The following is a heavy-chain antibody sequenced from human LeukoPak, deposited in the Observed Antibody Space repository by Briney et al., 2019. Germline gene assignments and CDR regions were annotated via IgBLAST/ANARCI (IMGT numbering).Heavy chain of an antibody. Sequence: GASVKVSCKASGYTFTSYGISWVRQAPGQGLEWMGWISTYNGNTNYAQKLQGRVTMTRDTSTSTVYMELSSLRSEDTAVYYCARDPLAGEVDGMDVWGQGTTVTVSS. J-gene: IGHJ6*02. V-gene: IGHV1-18*01. CDR3: ARDPLAGEVDGMDV. CDR2: ISTYNGNT. D-gene: IGHD3-10*01. CDR1: GYTFTSYG.